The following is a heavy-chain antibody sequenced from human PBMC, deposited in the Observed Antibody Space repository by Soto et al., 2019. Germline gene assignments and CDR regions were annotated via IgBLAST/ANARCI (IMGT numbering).Heavy chain of an antibody. V-gene: IGHV1-69*02. D-gene: IGHD5-18*01. CDR2: IIPISGVA. CDR1: GGTFSTYT. J-gene: IGHJ6*02. Sequence: QVQLVQSGAEVKKPGSSVKVSCEASGGTFSTYTISWVRQAPGQGLEWMGRIIPISGVARYAQNFQGRLTITADKPTNTAYMELRNLRSEDTAVYYCARVRDTALNRPYYYGMDVWGQGTTVTVSS. CDR3: ARVRDTALNRPYYYGMDV.